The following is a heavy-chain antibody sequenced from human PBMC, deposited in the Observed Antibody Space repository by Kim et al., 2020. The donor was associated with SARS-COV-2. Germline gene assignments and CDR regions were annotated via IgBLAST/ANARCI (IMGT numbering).Heavy chain of an antibody. CDR2: IDPSDSYT. CDR3: ARWRPGIAVAGTFDY. V-gene: IGHV5-10-1*01. J-gene: IGHJ4*02. Sequence: GESLKISCKGSGYSFTSYWISWVRQMPGKGLEWMGRIDPSDSYTNYSPSFQGHVTISADKSISTAYLQWSSLKASDTAMYYCARWRPGIAVAGTFDYWGQGTLVTVSS. CDR1: GYSFTSYW. D-gene: IGHD6-19*01.